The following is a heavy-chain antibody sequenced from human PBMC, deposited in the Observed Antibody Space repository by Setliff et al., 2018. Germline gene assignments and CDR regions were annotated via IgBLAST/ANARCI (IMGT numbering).Heavy chain of an antibody. J-gene: IGHJ4*02. V-gene: IGHV4-38-2*01. CDR3: ARHRAVAGAYYFDF. CDR1: SYSISSGYY. CDR2: IYYSGDT. Sequence: SETLSLTCAVSSYSISSGYYWAWIRQPPEKGLEWIGSIYYSGDTYYNASLKGRVTISGDTSKNQFSLKLTAVTAADTAIYYCARHRAVAGAYYFDFWGQGTLVTVSS. D-gene: IGHD6-19*01.